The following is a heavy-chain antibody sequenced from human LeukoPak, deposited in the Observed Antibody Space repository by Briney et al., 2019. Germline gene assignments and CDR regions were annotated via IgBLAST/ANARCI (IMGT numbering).Heavy chain of an antibody. D-gene: IGHD3-10*01. CDR2: ISSRGSTI. CDR3: ARGRSGYYGSGSYHYFDY. Sequence: QPRGSLRLSCAASGFTFSSYEMNWVRQAPGKGLEWVSYISSRGSTIYYADSVKGRFTISRDNAKNSLYLQMNSLRAEDSAVYYCARGRSGYYGSGSYHYFDYWGQGTLVTVSS. J-gene: IGHJ4*02. V-gene: IGHV3-48*03. CDR1: GFTFSSYE.